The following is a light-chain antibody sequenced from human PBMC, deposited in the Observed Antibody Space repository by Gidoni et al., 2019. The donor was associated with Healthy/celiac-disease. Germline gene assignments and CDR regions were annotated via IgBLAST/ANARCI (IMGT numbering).Light chain of an antibody. V-gene: IGKV1-5*03. J-gene: IGKJ1*01. CDR1: QSISSW. CDR2: KAS. Sequence: DIQMTQSPSTLSASVGDRVTITCRASQSISSWLAWYQQKPGKVPKLLMYKASTLESGVPSRFSGSGSGTEFTLTISSLQPDDFATYYCQQYNSYSRTFGQXTKVEIK. CDR3: QQYNSYSRT.